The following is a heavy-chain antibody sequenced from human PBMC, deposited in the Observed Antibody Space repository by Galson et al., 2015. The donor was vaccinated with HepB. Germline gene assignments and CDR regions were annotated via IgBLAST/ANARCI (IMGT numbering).Heavy chain of an antibody. CDR2: ISSSSSYT. D-gene: IGHD4-17*01. CDR1: GFTFSDYY. J-gene: IGHJ4*02. Sequence: SLRLSCAASGFTFSDYYMSWIRQAPGKGLEWVSYISSSSSYTNYADSVKGRFTISRDNAKNSLYLQMNSLRAEDTAVYYCARDLYGDYYFDYWGQGTLVTVSS. CDR3: ARDLYGDYYFDY. V-gene: IGHV3-11*05.